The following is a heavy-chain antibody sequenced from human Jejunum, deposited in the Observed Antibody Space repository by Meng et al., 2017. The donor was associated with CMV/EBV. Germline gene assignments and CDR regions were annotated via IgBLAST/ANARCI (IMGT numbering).Heavy chain of an antibody. V-gene: IGHV3-21*01. Sequence: EAFGFTLSIEPMNGVRQAPGKGLEWVSSISSDASYIWGADSMKGRFTISRDNAKNSLYLQMNSLAAEDTSVYYCARGTKGYYGMDVWGQGTTVTVSS. D-gene: IGHD2-8*01. J-gene: IGHJ6*02. CDR3: ARGTKGYYGMDV. CDR1: GFTLSIEP. CDR2: ISSDASYI.